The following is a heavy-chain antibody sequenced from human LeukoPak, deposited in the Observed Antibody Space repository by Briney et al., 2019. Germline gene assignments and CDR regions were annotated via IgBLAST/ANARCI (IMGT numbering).Heavy chain of an antibody. J-gene: IGHJ2*01. V-gene: IGHV1-2*02. D-gene: IGHD2-15*01. CDR2: IDPNSGGT. CDR3: AKEADIVSFDL. CDR1: GYTFTGNH. Sequence: GASVKVSCKASGYTFTGNHVHWVRQAPGQGLEWMGWIDPNSGGTKYAQKFQDRDTMTSDTSISTAYMELSGLRSDDTAVYFCAKEADIVSFDLWGRGTLVTVSS.